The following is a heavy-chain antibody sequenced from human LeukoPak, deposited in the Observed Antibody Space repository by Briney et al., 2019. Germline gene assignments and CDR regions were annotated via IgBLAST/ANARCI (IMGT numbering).Heavy chain of an antibody. CDR3: AKSDVDTTHSY. CDR1: GFSFSSYG. CDR2: ISYDGSNK. D-gene: IGHD5-18*01. V-gene: IGHV3-30*18. J-gene: IGHJ4*02. Sequence: GRSLRLSCAASGFSFSSYGMHWVRQAPGKGLEWVAVISYDGSNKYYADSVKGRFTISRDNSKNTLYLQMSSLRAEDTAVYYCAKSDVDTTHSYWGQGTLVTVSS.